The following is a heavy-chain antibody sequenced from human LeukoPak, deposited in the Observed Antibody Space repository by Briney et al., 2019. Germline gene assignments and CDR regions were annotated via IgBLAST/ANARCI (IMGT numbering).Heavy chain of an antibody. Sequence: GGSLRLSCAASGFTFSSCSMNWVRQAPGKGLEWVSSISSSSSYIYYADSVKGRFTISRDSAKNSLYLQMNSLRAEDTAVYYCARALRSSSADYWGQGTLVTVSS. V-gene: IGHV3-21*01. CDR3: ARALRSSSADY. CDR1: GFTFSSCS. CDR2: ISSSSSYI. D-gene: IGHD6-6*01. J-gene: IGHJ4*02.